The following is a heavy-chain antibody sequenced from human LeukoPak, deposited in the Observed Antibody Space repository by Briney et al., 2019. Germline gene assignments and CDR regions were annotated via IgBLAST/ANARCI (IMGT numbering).Heavy chain of an antibody. CDR3: AKGADLTAMEKYFDY. CDR2: ISSSGSTI. Sequence: GGSLRLSCAASGFTFSSYEMNWVRQAPGKGLEWVSYISSSGSTIYYADSVKGRFTISRDNSKNTLYLQMNSLRAEDTAVYYCAKGADLTAMEKYFDYWGQGTLVTVSS. V-gene: IGHV3-48*03. D-gene: IGHD5-18*01. CDR1: GFTFSSYE. J-gene: IGHJ4*02.